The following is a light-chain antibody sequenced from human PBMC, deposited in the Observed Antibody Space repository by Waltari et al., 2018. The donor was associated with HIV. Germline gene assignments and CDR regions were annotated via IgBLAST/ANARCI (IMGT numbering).Light chain of an antibody. CDR1: SSAVGGYNY. V-gene: IGLV2-14*01. CDR2: EVS. Sequence: QSALTPPASVSGSPGQSIPISCPGPSSAVGGYNYFSWYQQHPGKAPKLMIYEVSYRPSGVSNRFSGSKSGNTASLTISGLQAEDEADYYCSSYTSTSTVFGGGTKLTVL. J-gene: IGLJ3*02. CDR3: SSYTSTSTV.